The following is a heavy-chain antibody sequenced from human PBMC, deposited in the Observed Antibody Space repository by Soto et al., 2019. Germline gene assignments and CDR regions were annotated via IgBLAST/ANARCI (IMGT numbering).Heavy chain of an antibody. CDR3: ARDRPHSSSSRGWFDP. CDR2: INAGNGNT. V-gene: IGHV1-3*01. CDR1: GYTFTSYA. D-gene: IGHD6-6*01. J-gene: IGHJ5*02. Sequence: ASVKVSCKASGYTFTSYAMHWARQAPGQRLEWMGWINAGNGNTKYSQKFQGRVTITRDTSASTAYMELSSLRSEDTAVYYCARDRPHSSSSRGWFDPWGQGTLFTVSS.